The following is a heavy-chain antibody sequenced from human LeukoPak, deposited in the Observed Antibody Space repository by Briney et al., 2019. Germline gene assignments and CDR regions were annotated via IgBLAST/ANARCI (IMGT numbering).Heavy chain of an antibody. D-gene: IGHD2-15*01. CDR1: GGSVSRTNYY. Sequence: PSETLSLTCTVSGGSVSRTNYYWTWIRQPPGQGLEWIGYIYYSGSTSYNPSLKSRVTISVDTPKNQFSLRLSSVTAADTAVYYCARVDCSGGSCYVDYWGQGTLVTVSS. CDR3: ARVDCSGGSCYVDY. CDR2: IYYSGST. V-gene: IGHV4-61*01. J-gene: IGHJ4*02.